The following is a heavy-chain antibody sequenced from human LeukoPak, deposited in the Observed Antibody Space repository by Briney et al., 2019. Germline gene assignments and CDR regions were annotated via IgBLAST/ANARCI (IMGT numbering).Heavy chain of an antibody. D-gene: IGHD1-26*01. CDR1: GFTFSSYG. Sequence: PGGSLRLSCAASGFTFSSYGMHWVRQAPGKGLEWVAVISYDGSNKYYADSVKGRFTISRDNSKNTLYLQMNSLRAEDTAVYYCAREALGGTSAFDIWGQGTMVTVSS. V-gene: IGHV3-30*03. CDR3: AREALGGTSAFDI. CDR2: ISYDGSNK. J-gene: IGHJ3*02.